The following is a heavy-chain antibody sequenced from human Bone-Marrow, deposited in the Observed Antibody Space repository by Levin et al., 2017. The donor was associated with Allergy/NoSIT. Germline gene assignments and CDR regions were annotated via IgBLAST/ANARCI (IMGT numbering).Heavy chain of an antibody. Sequence: GGSLRLSFAASGFTFRTFWMAWVRQAPGKGPEWVANIKQDGSDKYYVDSVEGRFTVSRDNAKNSLYLQMNSLRVEDTAVYYCARDHDGEDEYFDFWGQGTLVTVSS. CDR2: IKQDGSDK. CDR1: GFTFRTFW. V-gene: IGHV3-7*01. D-gene: IGHD3-10*01. J-gene: IGHJ4*02. CDR3: ARDHDGEDEYFDF.